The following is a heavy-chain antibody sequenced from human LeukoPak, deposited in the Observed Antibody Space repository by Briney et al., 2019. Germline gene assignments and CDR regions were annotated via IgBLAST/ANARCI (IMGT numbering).Heavy chain of an antibody. CDR3: ASATSGYYDFWSGYYTPEYFQH. CDR1: GFTFSSYW. D-gene: IGHD3-3*01. Sequence: GGSLRLSCAASGFTFSSYWMHWVRQAPGKGLVWVSRINSDGSSTSYADSVKGRFTISRDNAKNTLYLQMNSLRAGDTAVYYCASATSGYYDFWSGYYTPEYFQHWGQGTLVTVSS. CDR2: INSDGSST. V-gene: IGHV3-74*01. J-gene: IGHJ1*01.